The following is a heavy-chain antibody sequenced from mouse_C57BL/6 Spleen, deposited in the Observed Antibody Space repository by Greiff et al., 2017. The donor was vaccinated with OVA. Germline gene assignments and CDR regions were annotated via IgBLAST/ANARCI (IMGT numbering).Heavy chain of an antibody. V-gene: IGHV1-15*01. CDR3: TRERIDYYAMDY. CDR1: GYTFTDYE. Sequence: VQVVASGAELVRPGASVTLSCKASGYTFTDYEMHWVKQTPVHGLEWIGAIDPETGGTAYNQKFKGKAILTADKSSSTAYMELRSLTSEDSAVYYCTRERIDYYAMDYWGQGTSVTVSS. J-gene: IGHJ4*01. CDR2: IDPETGGT.